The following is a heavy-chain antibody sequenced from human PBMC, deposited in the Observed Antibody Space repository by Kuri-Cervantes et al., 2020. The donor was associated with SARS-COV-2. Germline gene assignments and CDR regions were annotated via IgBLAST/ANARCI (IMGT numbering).Heavy chain of an antibody. J-gene: IGHJ3*02. Sequence: GGSLRLSCVASGFPFDDYAMHWVRQTPGKGLEWVSGMSWNSGSIGYADSVKGRFTISRDNAKNSLYLQMNSLRGEDTAVYYCATVRGITMVRGVISHDAFDIWGQGTMVTVSS. CDR3: ATVRGITMVRGVISHDAFDI. CDR2: MSWNSGSI. V-gene: IGHV3-9*01. D-gene: IGHD3-10*01. CDR1: GFPFDDYA.